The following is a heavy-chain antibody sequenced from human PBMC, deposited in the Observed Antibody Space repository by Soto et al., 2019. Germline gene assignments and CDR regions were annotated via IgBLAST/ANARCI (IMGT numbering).Heavy chain of an antibody. CDR2: TNSDGSRT. D-gene: IGHD2-21*01. Sequence: EVQLVESGGGLVQPGGSLRLSCAASGFTFSNRWMHWVRQVPGKGLVWVSHTNSDGSRTTYADSLKGRFTISRDNAKNTVYLQMNSMRAEDTAVYYCVRDDSYALDVWGQGTTVNVSS. J-gene: IGHJ6*02. V-gene: IGHV3-74*03. CDR3: VRDDSYALDV. CDR1: GFTFSNRW.